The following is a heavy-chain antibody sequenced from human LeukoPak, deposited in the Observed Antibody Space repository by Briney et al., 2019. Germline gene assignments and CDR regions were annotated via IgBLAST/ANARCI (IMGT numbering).Heavy chain of an antibody. CDR1: GFTFSSYS. Sequence: GGSLRLSCGASGFTFSSYSMNWVRQAPGKGLEWMAVISYDGNNKDYADSVKARITISRDNSKNMLYLQMNSLRAEDTAVYYCAKDSRPLGILRFLEWSPAGWFDPWGQGTLVTVSS. D-gene: IGHD3-3*01. CDR2: ISYDGNNK. V-gene: IGHV3-30*18. CDR3: AKDSRPLGILRFLEWSPAGWFDP. J-gene: IGHJ5*02.